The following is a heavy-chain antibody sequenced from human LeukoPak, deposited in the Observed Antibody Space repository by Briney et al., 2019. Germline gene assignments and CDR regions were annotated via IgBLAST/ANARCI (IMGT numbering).Heavy chain of an antibody. CDR1: GFTFSSYG. Sequence: PGGSLRLSCAASGFTFSSYGMHWVRQAPGKGLEWVAVISYDGSNKYYADSVKGRFTISRDNSKNTLYLQMNSLGAEVTAVYYCAGGGVVARFDYWGQGTLVTVSS. D-gene: IGHD2-21*01. CDR3: AGGGVVARFDY. CDR2: ISYDGSNK. J-gene: IGHJ4*02. V-gene: IGHV3-30*03.